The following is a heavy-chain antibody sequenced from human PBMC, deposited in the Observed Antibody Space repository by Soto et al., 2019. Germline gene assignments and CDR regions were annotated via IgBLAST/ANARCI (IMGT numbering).Heavy chain of an antibody. V-gene: IGHV4-39*01. D-gene: IGHD4-17*01. Sequence: QLQLQESGPGLVKPSETLSLTCIVSGDSISSSSFHWGWIRQPPGKGLEWIGSIYYGGSTDYNPALKSRVTISIDTSKNQFSLKLSSVTAADTAVYYCARPQRTRRHDAFDVWGQGTMVTVSS. CDR3: ARPQRTRRHDAFDV. CDR2: IYYGGST. J-gene: IGHJ3*01. CDR1: GDSISSSSFH.